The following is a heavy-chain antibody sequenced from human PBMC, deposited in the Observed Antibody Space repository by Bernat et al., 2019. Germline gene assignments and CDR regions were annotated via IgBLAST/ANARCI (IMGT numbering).Heavy chain of an antibody. CDR2: ISSSSSTI. D-gene: IGHD3-22*01. V-gene: IGHV3-48*01. J-gene: IGHJ3*02. CDR1: GFTFSSYS. Sequence: EVQLVESGGGLVQPGGSLRLSCAASGFTFSSYSMNWVRQAPGKGLEWVSYISSSSSTIYYADSVKGRFTISRDNAKNSLYLQMNSLRAEDTAVYYCENYDYYYDSSGYSAFDIWGQGTMVTVSS. CDR3: ENYDYYYDSSGYSAFDI.